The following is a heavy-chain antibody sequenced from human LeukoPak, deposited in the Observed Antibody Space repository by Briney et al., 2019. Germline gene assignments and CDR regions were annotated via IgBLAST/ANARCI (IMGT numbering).Heavy chain of an antibody. D-gene: IGHD3-22*01. J-gene: IGHJ5*02. Sequence: SETLSLTCTVSGDSISSSSWSCIRQPPGKTLERICYIYYTGTTNYNPSLKSRVTMSIDTSKNQFSLNLNSVTAADTAVYYCARGFYDSSGYSNCFDPWGQGTLVTVSS. CDR2: IYYTGTT. CDR1: GDSISSSS. V-gene: IGHV4-59*01. CDR3: ARGFYDSSGYSNCFDP.